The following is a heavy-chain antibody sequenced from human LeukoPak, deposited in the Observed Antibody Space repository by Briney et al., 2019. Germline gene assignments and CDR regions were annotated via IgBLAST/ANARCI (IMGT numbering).Heavy chain of an antibody. V-gene: IGHV3-23*01. Sequence: PGGSLRLSCAASGFTFSSYAMSWVRQAPGKGLEWVSAISGSGGSTYYADSVEGRFTISRDNSKNTLYLQMNSLRAEDAAVYYCAKTIGYCSGGSCYSEDYFDYWGQGTLVTVSS. CDR3: AKTIGYCSGGSCYSEDYFDY. J-gene: IGHJ4*02. D-gene: IGHD2-15*01. CDR2: ISGSGGST. CDR1: GFTFSSYA.